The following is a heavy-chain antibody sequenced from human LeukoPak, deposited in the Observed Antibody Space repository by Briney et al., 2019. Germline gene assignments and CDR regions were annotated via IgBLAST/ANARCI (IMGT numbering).Heavy chain of an antibody. J-gene: IGHJ4*02. CDR1: GFTFSSYG. D-gene: IGHD4-11*01. CDR2: IRYDGSNK. CDR3: AKGRYSNVRLDY. Sequence: GGSLRLSCAASGFTFSSYGMHWVRQAPGKGLEWVAFIRYDGSNKYYADFVKGRFTISRDNSKNTLYLQMNSLRAEDTAEYYCAKGRYSNVRLDYWGQGTLVTVSS. V-gene: IGHV3-30*02.